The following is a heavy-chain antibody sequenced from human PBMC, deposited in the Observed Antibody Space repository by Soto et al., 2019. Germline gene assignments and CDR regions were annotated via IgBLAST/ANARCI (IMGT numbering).Heavy chain of an antibody. CDR1: GYIFTSYW. CDR2: IYPGDSDT. Sequence: GESLKISCNGSGYIFTSYWIGWGRQMPGKGLEWMGIIYPGDSDTRYSPSFQGQVTISADKSISTAYLQWSSLKASDTAMYYCARRSDYGDYYFDYWGQGTLVTVSS. D-gene: IGHD4-17*01. CDR3: ARRSDYGDYYFDY. J-gene: IGHJ4*02. V-gene: IGHV5-51*01.